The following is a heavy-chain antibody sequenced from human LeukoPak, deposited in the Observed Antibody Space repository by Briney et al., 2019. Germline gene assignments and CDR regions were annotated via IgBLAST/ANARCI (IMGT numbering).Heavy chain of an antibody. D-gene: IGHD1-14*01. Sequence: ASVKVSCKGSGYTFTNFHINWVRQAPGHGLEWIGWISTYNGATNYTQKFHDRLSMTTDTSTSTAYMELKSLRSEDTAVYYCARDVYRTPISQFDYYYMDVWGKGTTVTISS. V-gene: IGHV1-18*01. CDR2: ISTYNGAT. CDR1: GYTFTNFH. CDR3: ARDVYRTPISQFDYYYMDV. J-gene: IGHJ6*03.